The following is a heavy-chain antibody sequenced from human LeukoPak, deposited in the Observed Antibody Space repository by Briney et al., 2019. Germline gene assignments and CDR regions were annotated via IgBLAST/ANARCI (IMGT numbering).Heavy chain of an antibody. Sequence: GGSLRLSCAASGFTFSSYAVSWVRQAPGKGLEWVSTTSASGSSTYYADSVQGRVTISRDNSKKTVYLQMNSLRAEDTAVYYCAKGGWNNWFDPWGQGTLVIVSS. CDR2: TSASGSST. CDR3: AKGGWNNWFDP. J-gene: IGHJ5*02. CDR1: GFTFSSYA. D-gene: IGHD6-19*01. V-gene: IGHV3-23*01.